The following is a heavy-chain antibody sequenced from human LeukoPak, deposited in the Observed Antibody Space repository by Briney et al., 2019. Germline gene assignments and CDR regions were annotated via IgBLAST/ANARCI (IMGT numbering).Heavy chain of an antibody. CDR2: IYYSGST. CDR1: GGSISSYY. D-gene: IGHD2-21*01. V-gene: IGHV4-59*12. CDR3: AKDFRIGYSAHSDY. J-gene: IGHJ4*02. Sequence: SETLSLTCTVSGGSISSYYWSWIRQPPGKGLEWVGYIYYSGSTNYNPSLKGRFSISRDNSKNTLYLQMDSLRGEDTAVYYCAKDFRIGYSAHSDYWGQGALVTVSS.